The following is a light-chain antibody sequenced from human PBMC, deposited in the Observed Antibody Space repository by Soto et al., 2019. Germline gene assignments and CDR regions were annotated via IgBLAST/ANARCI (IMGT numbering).Light chain of an antibody. CDR3: XQYKNWPRT. J-gene: IGKJ1*01. CDR1: QSVNRN. V-gene: IGKV3-15*01. Sequence: DIVMTQSPATLSMSPGXRASLSCXASQSVNRNLAWYQQKPGQAPRLLIYGASTRATGIPARFSGSGSGTXXTXXISSLXXXXXAVXSCXQYKNWPRTFGQGTKVDIK. CDR2: GAS.